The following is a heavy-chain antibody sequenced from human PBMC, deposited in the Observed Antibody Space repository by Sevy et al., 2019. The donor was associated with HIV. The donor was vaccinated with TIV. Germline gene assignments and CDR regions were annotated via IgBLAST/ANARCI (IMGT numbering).Heavy chain of an antibody. CDR3: AKVLFGDYCVCSVDY. V-gene: IGHV3-30*18. J-gene: IGHJ4*02. Sequence: GGSLRLSCAASGFSFSRYGIHWVRQAPGRGLAWVAVISHDRGAQYYADSVKGRFTVSRDNSKYAAYLEMDSVSTEDTAVYFCAKVLFGDYCVCSVDYWCQGARGTASA. D-gene: IGHD4-17*01. CDR1: GFSFSRYG. CDR2: ISHDRGAQ.